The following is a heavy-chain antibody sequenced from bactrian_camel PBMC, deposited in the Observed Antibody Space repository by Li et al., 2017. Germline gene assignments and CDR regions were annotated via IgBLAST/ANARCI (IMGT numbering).Heavy chain of an antibody. J-gene: IGHJ6*01. V-gene: IGHV3-2*01. D-gene: IGHD1*01. CDR2: IYSDGSNT. CDR3: AAIRVCLGAPRLTDVLA. Sequence: VQLVESGGGLVQPGGSLRLSCAASGFAFSTYDMSWVRQAPGKGLEWVSSIYSDGSNTYYGDSVKGRFTMSRDNAKKTLFLQLNSLNPEDTAMYYCAAIRVCLGAPRLTDVLAWGQGTQVTVS. CDR1: GFAFSTYD.